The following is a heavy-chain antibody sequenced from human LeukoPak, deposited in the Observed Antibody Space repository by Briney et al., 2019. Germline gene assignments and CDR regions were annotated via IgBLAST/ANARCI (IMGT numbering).Heavy chain of an antibody. CDR2: ISWNSGSI. D-gene: IGHD6-13*01. CDR3: AKDRSAAAAGTFDY. Sequence: SLRLSCAASGFTFDDHAMHWVRQAPGKGLEWVSGISWNSGSIGYADSVKGRFTISRDNAKNSLYLQMNSLRAEDTALYYCAKDRSAAAAGTFDYWGQGTLVTASS. CDR1: GFTFDDHA. J-gene: IGHJ4*02. V-gene: IGHV3-9*01.